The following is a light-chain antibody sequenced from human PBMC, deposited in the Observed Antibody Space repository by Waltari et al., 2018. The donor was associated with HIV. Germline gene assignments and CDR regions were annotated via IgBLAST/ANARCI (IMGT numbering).Light chain of an antibody. Sequence: SYELTQPPSVSVSPGQTASITCSGDKLDNKYISWFQQRPGQAPTMVIYQDGERPAGIPERFSGSNSANTATLTISGTQAMDEADYYCQAWDDSTAVFGGGTKLTVL. CDR2: QDG. V-gene: IGLV3-1*01. CDR1: KLDNKY. J-gene: IGLJ2*01. CDR3: QAWDDSTAV.